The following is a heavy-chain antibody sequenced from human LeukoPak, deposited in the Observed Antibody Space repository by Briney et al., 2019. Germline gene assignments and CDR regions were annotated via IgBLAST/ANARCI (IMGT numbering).Heavy chain of an antibody. D-gene: IGHD6-19*01. CDR3: AKSTGYSSGWFDY. CDR1: GFTFNDYA. Sequence: GGSLRLSCAASGFTFNDYAMHWVRQAPGKGLEWVAVISYDGSNKYYADSVKGRFTISRDNSKNTGYLQMNSLRGDDTAVYYCAKSTGYSSGWFDYWGQGTLVTVSS. J-gene: IGHJ4*02. V-gene: IGHV3-30*18. CDR2: ISYDGSNK.